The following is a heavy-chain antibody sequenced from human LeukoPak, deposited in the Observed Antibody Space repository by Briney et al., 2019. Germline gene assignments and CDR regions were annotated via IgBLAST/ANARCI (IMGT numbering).Heavy chain of an antibody. J-gene: IGHJ5*02. Sequence: GKSLKISCKGSGYSFTSYWIGWVRQMPGKGLEWMGIIYPGDSDTRYSPSFQGQVTISADKSISTAYLQWSSLKASDTAMYYCARSYYYDSSGYYLYNWFDPWGQGTLVTVSS. CDR3: ARSYYYDSSGYYLYNWFDP. CDR2: IYPGDSDT. D-gene: IGHD3-22*01. CDR1: GYSFTSYW. V-gene: IGHV5-51*01.